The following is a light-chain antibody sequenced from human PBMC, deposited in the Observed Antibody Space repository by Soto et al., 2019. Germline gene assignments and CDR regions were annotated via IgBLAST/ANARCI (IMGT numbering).Light chain of an antibody. CDR1: QSVRSN. CDR2: GAS. J-gene: IGKJ5*01. Sequence: EIVMTQSPATLSVSPGARVPLSCRASQSVRSNLAWYPQKPGQAPRLLIYGASTRATGLPARFSGSGSGTDFTLTISSLQSEDFAVYYCQQYNTWPPITFGQGTRLEIK. V-gene: IGKV3-15*01. CDR3: QQYNTWPPIT.